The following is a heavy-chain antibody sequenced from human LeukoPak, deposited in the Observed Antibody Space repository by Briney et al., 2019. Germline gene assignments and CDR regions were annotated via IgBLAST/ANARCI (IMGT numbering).Heavy chain of an antibody. CDR1: GFPVSSNY. Sequence: GGSLRLSCAASGFPVSSNYMSWVRQAPGKGLEWVSVIYSGGSTYYADSVKGRFTISRDNSKNTLYLQMNSLRAEDTAVYYCARSQDSSGYDFDYWGQGTLVTVSS. CDR2: IYSGGST. J-gene: IGHJ4*02. CDR3: ARSQDSSGYDFDY. V-gene: IGHV3-53*01. D-gene: IGHD3-22*01.